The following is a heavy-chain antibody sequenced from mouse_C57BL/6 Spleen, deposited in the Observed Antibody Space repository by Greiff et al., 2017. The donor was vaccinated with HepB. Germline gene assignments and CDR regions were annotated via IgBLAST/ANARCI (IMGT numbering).Heavy chain of an antibody. CDR2: ISYDGSN. CDR3: ARAYGNYEDYYAMDY. D-gene: IGHD2-1*01. V-gene: IGHV3-6*01. CDR1: GYSITSGYY. J-gene: IGHJ4*01. Sequence: EVKLMESGPGLVKPSQSLSLTCSVTGYSITSGYYWNWIRQFPGNKLEWMGYISYDGSNNYNPSLKNRISITRDTSKNQFFLKLNSVTTEDTATYYCARAYGNYEDYYAMDYWGQGTSVTVSS.